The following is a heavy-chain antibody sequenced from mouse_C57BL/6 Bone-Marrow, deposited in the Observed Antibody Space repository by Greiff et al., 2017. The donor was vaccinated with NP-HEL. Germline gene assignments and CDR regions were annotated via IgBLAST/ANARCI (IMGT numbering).Heavy chain of an antibody. CDR3: ARLVPGLLLAMDY. Sequence: VQLQESGPGLVAPSQSLSITCTVSGFSLTSYAISWVRQPPGKGLEWLGVIWPGGGTNYNSALKSRLSISKDNSKSQVFLKMNSLQTDDTARYYCARLVPGLLLAMDYWGQGTSVTVSS. CDR1: GFSLTSYA. CDR2: IWPGGGT. V-gene: IGHV2-9-1*01. J-gene: IGHJ4*01. D-gene: IGHD2-3*01.